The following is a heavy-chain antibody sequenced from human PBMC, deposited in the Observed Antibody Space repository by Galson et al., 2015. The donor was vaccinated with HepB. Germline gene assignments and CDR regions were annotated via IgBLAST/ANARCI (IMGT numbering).Heavy chain of an antibody. CDR3: ARGGARAIVVVPAATRGPFDY. V-gene: IGHV4-34*01. J-gene: IGHJ4*02. CDR1: GGSFSGYY. Sequence: LSLTCAVYGGSFSGYYWSWIRPPPGKGLEWIGEINHSGSTNYNPSLKSRVTISVDTSKNQFSLKLSSVTAADTAVYYCARGGARAIVVVPAATRGPFDYWGQGTLVTVSS. CDR2: INHSGST. D-gene: IGHD2-2*01.